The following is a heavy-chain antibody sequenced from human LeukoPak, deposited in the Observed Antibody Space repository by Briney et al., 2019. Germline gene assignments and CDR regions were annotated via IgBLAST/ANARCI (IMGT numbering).Heavy chain of an antibody. Sequence: LRASVKVSCKASGGTFSSYAISWVRQAPGQGLEWMGGIIPIFGTANYAQKFQGRVTITADKSTSTAYMELSSLRSEDTAVYYCARDRPVDILTGYSVSGFDPWGQGTLVTVSS. J-gene: IGHJ5*02. CDR2: IIPIFGTA. V-gene: IGHV1-69*06. D-gene: IGHD3-9*01. CDR3: ARDRPVDILTGYSVSGFDP. CDR1: GGTFSSYA.